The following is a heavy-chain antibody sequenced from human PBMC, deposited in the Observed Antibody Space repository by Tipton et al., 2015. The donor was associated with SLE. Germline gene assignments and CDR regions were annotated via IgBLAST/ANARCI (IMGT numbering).Heavy chain of an antibody. V-gene: IGHV4-38-2*02. J-gene: IGHJ4*02. Sequence: TLSLTCTVSGGSISSGFYWGWIRQPPGKGREWIGKVYHDGSTFYNPSLKSRVTISVDTSKNHFSLRLTSVTAADTAVYYCARDPDYGDDADDYWGQGTLVTVSS. CDR3: ARDPDYGDDADDY. CDR2: VYHDGST. D-gene: IGHD4-17*01. CDR1: GGSISSGFY.